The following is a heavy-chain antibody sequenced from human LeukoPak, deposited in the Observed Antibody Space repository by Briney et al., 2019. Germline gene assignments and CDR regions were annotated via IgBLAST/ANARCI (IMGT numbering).Heavy chain of an antibody. V-gene: IGHV3-33*01. D-gene: IGHD6-13*01. CDR2: IWYDGSNK. Sequence: GGSLRLSCAAPGFTFSSYGMHWVRQAPGKGLEWVAVIWYDGSNKYYADSVKGRFTISRDNSKNTLYLQMNSLRAEDTAVYYCARDRIAAVNWFDPWGQGTLVTVSS. CDR3: ARDRIAAVNWFDP. J-gene: IGHJ5*02. CDR1: GFTFSSYG.